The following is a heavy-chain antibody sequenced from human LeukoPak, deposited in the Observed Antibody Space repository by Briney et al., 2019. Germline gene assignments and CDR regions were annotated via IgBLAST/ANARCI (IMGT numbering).Heavy chain of an antibody. V-gene: IGHV3-23*01. D-gene: IGHD2-15*01. CDR1: GFTFSSYA. CDR2: ISGSGGSA. J-gene: IGHJ4*02. Sequence: PGGSLRLSCAASGFTFSSYAMTWVRQAPGKGLEWVSAISGSGGSAYYAESVKGRFTISRDNSKNTLYLQINSLRAEDTAVYYCAKRPDIGVDEGGFDYWGQGTLVTVSS. CDR3: AKRPDIGVDEGGFDY.